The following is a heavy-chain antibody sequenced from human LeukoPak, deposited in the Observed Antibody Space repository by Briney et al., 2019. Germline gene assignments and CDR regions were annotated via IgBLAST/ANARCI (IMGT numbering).Heavy chain of an antibody. D-gene: IGHD6-19*01. CDR3: ARAQISGWYASDPYYYYMDV. Sequence: AASVKVSCKASGYTFTGYDINCVRQATGQGLEWMAWMNPNSGNTGYVQKFQGRVTITRNTPISTAYMELSSLRSEDTAVYYCARAQISGWYASDPYYYYMDVWGKGTTVTASS. V-gene: IGHV1-8*03. CDR1: GYTFTGYD. J-gene: IGHJ6*03. CDR2: MNPNSGNT.